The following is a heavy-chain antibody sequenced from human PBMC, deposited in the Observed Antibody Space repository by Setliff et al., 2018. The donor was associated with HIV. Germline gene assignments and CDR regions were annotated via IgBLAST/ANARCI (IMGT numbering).Heavy chain of an antibody. D-gene: IGHD1-1*01. V-gene: IGHV1-18*01. J-gene: IGHJ4*02. CDR2: ISPNNGHT. CDR3: SRDINNSLNS. Sequence: ASVKVSCKASGYTFTSYTINWVRQAPGQGLEWMGWISPNNGHTSYAQNLQGRVTMTTDTSTNTAYLELRSLTSDDTAVYYCSRDINNSLNSWGQGTLVTVSS. CDR1: GYTFTSYT.